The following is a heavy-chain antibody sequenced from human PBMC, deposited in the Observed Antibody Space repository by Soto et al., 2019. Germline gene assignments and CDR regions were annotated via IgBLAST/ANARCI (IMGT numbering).Heavy chain of an antibody. D-gene: IGHD3-3*01. Sequence: ASVKVSCKASGGTFSSYAISWVRQAPGQGLEWMGGIIPIFGTANYAQKFQGRVTITADESTSTAYMELSSLRSEDTAVYYCARQNRITIFGVAGPYYFDYWGRGTLVTVSS. CDR1: GGTFSSYA. V-gene: IGHV1-69*13. CDR3: ARQNRITIFGVAGPYYFDY. CDR2: IIPIFGTA. J-gene: IGHJ4*02.